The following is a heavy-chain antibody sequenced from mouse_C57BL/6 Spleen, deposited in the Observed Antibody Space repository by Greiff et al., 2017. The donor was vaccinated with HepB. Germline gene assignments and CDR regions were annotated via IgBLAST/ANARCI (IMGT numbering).Heavy chain of an antibody. CDR1: GYAFSSYW. V-gene: IGHV1-80*01. Sequence: QVQLKQSGAELVKPGASVKISCKASGYAFSSYWMNWVKQRPGKGLEWIGQIYPGDGDTNYNGKFKGKATLTADKSSSTAYLQLSSLTSEDSAVYICAREWYSNYDYWGQGTTLTVSS. CDR2: IYPGDGDT. D-gene: IGHD1-3*01. CDR3: AREWYSNYDY. J-gene: IGHJ2*01.